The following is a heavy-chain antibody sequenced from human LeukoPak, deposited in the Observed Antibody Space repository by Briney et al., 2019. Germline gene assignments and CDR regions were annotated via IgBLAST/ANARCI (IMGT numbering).Heavy chain of an antibody. CDR3: ARGLDIVVVPAAAAFDY. CDR2: INHSGST. Sequence: SQTLSLTCTVSGGSISSGGYYWSWIRQPPGTGLEWIGEINHSGSTNYNPSLKSRVTISVDTSKSQFSLKLSSVTAADTAVYYCARGLDIVVVPAAAAFDYWGQGTLVTVSS. V-gene: IGHV4-30-2*01. J-gene: IGHJ4*02. D-gene: IGHD2-2*01. CDR1: GGSISSGGYY.